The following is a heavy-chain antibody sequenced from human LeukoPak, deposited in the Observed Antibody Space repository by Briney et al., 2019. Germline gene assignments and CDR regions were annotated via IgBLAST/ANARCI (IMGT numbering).Heavy chain of an antibody. CDR2: INYWGHT. Sequence: SETLSLTCTVSGGSISGSNYHWGWIRQPPGKGLEWIGSINYWGHTYYNPSLKSRVTISVDTSKNQFSLKLSSVTAADTAVYYCAREEYGDYVWDAFDIWGQGTMVTVSS. V-gene: IGHV4-39*02. D-gene: IGHD4-17*01. CDR3: AREEYGDYVWDAFDI. J-gene: IGHJ3*02. CDR1: GGSISGSNYH.